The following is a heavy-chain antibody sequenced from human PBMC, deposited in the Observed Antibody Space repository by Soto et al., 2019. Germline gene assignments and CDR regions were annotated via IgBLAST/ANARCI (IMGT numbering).Heavy chain of an antibody. V-gene: IGHV4-39*01. Sequence: SETLSLTCTVSGGSIGRSSYYWGWIRQPPGKGLEWIGSIYYSGSTYYNPSLKSRVTISVDTSKNQFSLKLSSVTAADTAVYYCASASYYYDFWSGEGYYGMDVWGQGTTVTV. CDR2: IYYSGST. J-gene: IGHJ6*02. CDR1: GGSIGRSSYY. D-gene: IGHD3-3*01. CDR3: ASASYYYDFWSGEGYYGMDV.